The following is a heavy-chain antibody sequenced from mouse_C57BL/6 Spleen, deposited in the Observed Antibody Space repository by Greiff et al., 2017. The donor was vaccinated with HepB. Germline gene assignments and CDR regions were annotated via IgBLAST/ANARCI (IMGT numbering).Heavy chain of an antibody. CDR1: GYSFTSYY. Sequence: VQLQQSGPELVKPGASVKISCKASGYSFTSYYIHWVKQRPGQGLEWIGWIYPGSGNTKYNEKFKGKATLTADTSSSTAYMQLSSRTSEDSAVYCCARKDYGSTWFAYWGQGTLVTVSA. J-gene: IGHJ3*01. D-gene: IGHD1-1*01. CDR3: ARKDYGSTWFAY. V-gene: IGHV1-66*01. CDR2: IYPGSGNT.